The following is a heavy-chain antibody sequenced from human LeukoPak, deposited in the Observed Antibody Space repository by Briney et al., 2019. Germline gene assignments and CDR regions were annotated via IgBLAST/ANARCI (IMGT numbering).Heavy chain of an antibody. CDR2: IYTSGST. CDR1: GGSISSYY. Sequence: SETLSLTCTVSGGSISSYYWSWIRQPPGKGLEWIGYIYTSGSTNYNPSLKSRVTISVDTSKNQFSLKLSSVTAADTAVYYCVRKGKWLRFFDYWGQGTLVTVSS. D-gene: IGHD5-12*01. V-gene: IGHV4-4*09. CDR3: VRKGKWLRFFDY. J-gene: IGHJ4*02.